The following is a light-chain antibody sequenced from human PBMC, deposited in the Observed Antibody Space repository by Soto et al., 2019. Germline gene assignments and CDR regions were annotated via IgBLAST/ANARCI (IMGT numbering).Light chain of an antibody. CDR3: QQRTDRPPWT. J-gene: IGKJ1*01. V-gene: IGKV3-11*01. Sequence: IELTQPPATLSLSPWASATLSCRASQSIGLAIAWYQHKPGQAPRLLIFDASHRATGIPARFRGSGSGTDFTLSISSLEPEDFAVYYCQQRTDRPPWTFGQGTKVDNK. CDR2: DAS. CDR1: QSIGLA.